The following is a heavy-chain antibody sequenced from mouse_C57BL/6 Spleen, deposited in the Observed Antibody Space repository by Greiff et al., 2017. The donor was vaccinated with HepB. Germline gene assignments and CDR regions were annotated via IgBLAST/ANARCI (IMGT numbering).Heavy chain of an antibody. V-gene: IGHV1-22*01. Sequence: EVQLKESGPELVKPGASVKMSCKASGYTFTDYNMHWVKQSHGKSLEWIGYINPNNGGTSYNQKFKGKATLTVNKSSSTAYMELRSLTSEDSAVYYCARSWGYGNYWYFDVWGTGTTVTVSS. J-gene: IGHJ1*03. CDR1: GYTFTDYN. D-gene: IGHD2-1*01. CDR2: INPNNGGT. CDR3: ARSWGYGNYWYFDV.